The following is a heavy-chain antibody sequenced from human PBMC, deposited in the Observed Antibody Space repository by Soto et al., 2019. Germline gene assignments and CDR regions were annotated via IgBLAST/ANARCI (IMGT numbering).Heavy chain of an antibody. J-gene: IGHJ4*02. CDR2: INPNSGET. D-gene: IGHD3-16*02. CDR3: ARGGLYSYPY. CDR1: GYTFIGYS. Sequence: QVQLVQSGAELKKPGASVKVSCKASGYTFIGYSIHWVRQAPGQGLEWMGRINPNSGETNFAQTFRGRVTMTTDTSISTAFMELSRLTSDDTAVYYCARGGLYSYPYWGQGTLVTVSS. V-gene: IGHV1-2*02.